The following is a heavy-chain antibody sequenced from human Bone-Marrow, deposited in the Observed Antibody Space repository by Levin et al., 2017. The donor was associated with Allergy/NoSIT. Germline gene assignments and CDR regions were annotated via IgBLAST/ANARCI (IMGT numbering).Heavy chain of an antibody. J-gene: IGHJ4*02. D-gene: IGHD1-1*01. CDR2: INEDGSVK. CDR1: GVTFSDYW. V-gene: IGHV3-7*01. CDR3: ATSNWSAYGN. Sequence: PGGSLRLSCAGSGVTFSDYWMAWVRQAPGKGLEWVANINEDGSVKYYVDSVRGRFIISRDNAKNLLHLQMNSLRIEDTAVYYCATSNWSAYGNWGQGTLITVSS.